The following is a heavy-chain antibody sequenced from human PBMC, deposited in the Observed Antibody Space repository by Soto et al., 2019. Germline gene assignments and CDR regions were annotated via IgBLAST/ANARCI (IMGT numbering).Heavy chain of an antibody. D-gene: IGHD6-19*01. CDR1: GGIVSSNSAA. CDR3: AREFEIAVAGYDY. J-gene: IGHJ4*02. CDR2: TYYRSKWYN. Sequence: PSQALSLTGAISGGIVSSNSAAWNWIRQSPSRGLEWLGRTYYRSKWYNDYAVSVKSRITINPDTSKNQFSLQLNSVTPEDTAVYYCAREFEIAVAGYDYWGQGPLVTVSP. V-gene: IGHV6-1*01.